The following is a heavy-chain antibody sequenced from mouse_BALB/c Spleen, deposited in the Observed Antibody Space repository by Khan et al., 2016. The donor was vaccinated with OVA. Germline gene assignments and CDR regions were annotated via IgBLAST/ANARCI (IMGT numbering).Heavy chain of an antibody. CDR2: IWGGGGT. Sequence: VQVVESGPGLVAPSQGLSITCTASGFSLSRYNIHWVRQPPGKGLEWLGMIWGGGGTDYNSTLKSRLSISKDNSKSQVFLKMNSLQTDDTAMYYCAIAYYRYDGYYAMDYWGQGTSVTVSS. D-gene: IGHD2-14*01. CDR1: GFSLSRYN. J-gene: IGHJ4*01. V-gene: IGHV2-6-4*01. CDR3: AIAYYRYDGYYAMDY.